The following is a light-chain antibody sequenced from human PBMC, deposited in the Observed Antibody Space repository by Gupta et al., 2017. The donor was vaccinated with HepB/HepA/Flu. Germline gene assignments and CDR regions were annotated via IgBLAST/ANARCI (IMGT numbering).Light chain of an antibody. V-gene: IGKV1-9*01. CDR2: SAS. J-gene: IGKJ2*04. Sequence: DIQLTQSPSFLSASVGDRVTITCRAGQGISSYLAWFQQKSGKAPKLLIYSASTLQSGVPSRFSGSGSGTEFTLTISSLQPEDFATYYCQQFNSYPRSFGQGTKLEIK. CDR1: QGISSY. CDR3: QQFNSYPRS.